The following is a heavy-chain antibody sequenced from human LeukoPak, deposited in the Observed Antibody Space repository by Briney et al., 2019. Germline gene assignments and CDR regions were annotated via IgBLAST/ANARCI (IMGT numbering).Heavy chain of an antibody. CDR1: GFTFDDYA. CDR3: EKAYYDILTVYSPFDY. D-gene: IGHD3-9*01. CDR2: ISWNSGSI. Sequence: GGSLRLSCAASGFTFDDYAMHWVRQAPGKGLEWVSGISWNSGSIGYADSVKGRFTISRDNAKNSLYLQMNSLRAEDTALYYCEKAYYDILTVYSPFDYGGRGTLVPVSS. V-gene: IGHV3-9*01. J-gene: IGHJ4*02.